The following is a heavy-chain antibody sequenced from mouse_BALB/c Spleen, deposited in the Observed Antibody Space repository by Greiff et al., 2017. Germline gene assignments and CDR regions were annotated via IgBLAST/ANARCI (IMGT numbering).Heavy chain of an antibody. CDR1: GYTFTSYT. CDR3: ARQLGLRWGYAMDY. V-gene: IGHV1-4*01. Sequence: QVHVKQSGAELARPGASVKMSCKASGYTFTSYTMHWVKQRPGQGLEWIGYINPSSGYTNYNQKFKDKATLTADKSSSTAYMQLSSLTSEDSAVYYCARQLGLRWGYAMDYWGQGTSVTVSS. CDR2: INPSSGYT. D-gene: IGHD3-1*01. J-gene: IGHJ4*01.